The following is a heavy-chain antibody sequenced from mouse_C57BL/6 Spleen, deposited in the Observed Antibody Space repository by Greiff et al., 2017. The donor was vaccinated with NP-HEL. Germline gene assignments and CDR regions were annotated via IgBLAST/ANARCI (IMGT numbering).Heavy chain of an antibody. D-gene: IGHD2-4*01. V-gene: IGHV1-52*01. J-gene: IGHJ1*03. Sequence: QVQLQQPGAELVRPGSSVKLSRKASGYTFTSYWMHWVKQRPIQGLEWIGNIDPSDSETHYNQKFKDKATLTVDKSSSTAYMQLSSLTSEDSAVYYCARGGLRRREWYFDVWGTGTTVTVSS. CDR1: GYTFTSYW. CDR2: IDPSDSET. CDR3: ARGGLRRREWYFDV.